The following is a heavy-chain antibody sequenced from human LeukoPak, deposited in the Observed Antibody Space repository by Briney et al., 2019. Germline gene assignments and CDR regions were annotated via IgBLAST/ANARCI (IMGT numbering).Heavy chain of an antibody. V-gene: IGHV4-61*08. CDR3: ARDRFGEFDY. CDR2: IYYSGST. CDR1: GGSISSGDYY. Sequence: PSQTLSLTCTVSGGSISSGDYYWSWIRQPPGKGLEWIGYIYYSGSTNYNPSLKSRVTISLDTSKNQLSLKLSSVTAADTAVYYCARDRFGEFDYWGQGTLVTVSS. D-gene: IGHD3-10*01. J-gene: IGHJ4*02.